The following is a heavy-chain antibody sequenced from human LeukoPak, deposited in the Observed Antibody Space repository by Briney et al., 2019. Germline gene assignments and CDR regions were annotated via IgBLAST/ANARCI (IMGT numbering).Heavy chain of an antibody. V-gene: IGHV3-48*04. CDR1: GFTLSSYS. CDR2: ISSSGSTI. J-gene: IGHJ4*02. CDR3: ARIMVATTREAFDY. Sequence: PGGSLRLSCAASGFTLSSYSMNWVRQAPGKGLEWVSYISSSGSTIYYADSVKGRFTISRDNAKNSLYLQMNSLRAEDTAIYYCARIMVATTREAFDYWGQGTRVTVSS. D-gene: IGHD5-12*01.